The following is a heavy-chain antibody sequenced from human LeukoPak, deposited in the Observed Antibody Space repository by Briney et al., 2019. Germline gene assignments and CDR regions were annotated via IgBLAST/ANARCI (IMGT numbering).Heavy chain of an antibody. CDR1: GYTFTSYD. CDR2: MNPNSGNT. J-gene: IGHJ5*02. Sequence: ASVKVSCKASGYTFTSYDINWVRQATGQGLEWMGWMNPNSGNTGYAQKFQGRVTMTRNTSISTAYMELSSLRSEDTAVYYCASWGAYYDFWSGCFRFDPWGQGTLVTVSS. D-gene: IGHD3-3*01. CDR3: ASWGAYYDFWSGCFRFDP. V-gene: IGHV1-8*01.